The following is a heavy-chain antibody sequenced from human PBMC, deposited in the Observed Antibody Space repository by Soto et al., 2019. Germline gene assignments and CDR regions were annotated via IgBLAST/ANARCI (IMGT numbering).Heavy chain of an antibody. Sequence: GGSLRLSCAASGFTFSSYSMNWVRQAPGKGLEWVSSISSSSSYIYYADSVKGRFTISRDNAKNSLYLQMNSLRAEDTAVYYCARTGVIGWFYYYYYMEVWGKGTTVTVSS. J-gene: IGHJ6*03. V-gene: IGHV3-21*01. CDR1: GFTFSSYS. D-gene: IGHD3-10*01. CDR2: ISSSSSYI. CDR3: ARTGVIGWFYYYYYMEV.